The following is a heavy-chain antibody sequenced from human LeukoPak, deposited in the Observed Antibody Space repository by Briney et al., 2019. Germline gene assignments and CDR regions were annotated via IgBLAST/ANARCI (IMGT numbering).Heavy chain of an antibody. V-gene: IGHV4-59*01. Sequence: SETLSLTCTVSGGSISNFYWSWIRQPPGKGLEWIGYIHNSGSTKYNPSLKSRVTISVVTAKNQFSLKVSSVTAADTAVYYCARSPYYDSSGIDFDYWGQGTLVTVSS. J-gene: IGHJ4*02. CDR3: ARSPYYDSSGIDFDY. D-gene: IGHD3-22*01. CDR2: IHNSGST. CDR1: GGSISNFY.